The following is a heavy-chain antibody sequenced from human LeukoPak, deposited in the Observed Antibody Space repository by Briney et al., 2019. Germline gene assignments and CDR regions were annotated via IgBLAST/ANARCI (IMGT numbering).Heavy chain of an antibody. CDR1: GFTFSDYY. CDR2: ISSSGSTI. D-gene: IGHD3-3*01. Sequence: PGGSLRLSCAASGFTFSDYYMSWIRQAPGKGLEWVSYISSSGSTIYYADSVKGRFTISRDNAKNSLYLQMNSLRAEDTAVYYCAREAIFGVVASDYWGQGTLVTVSS. V-gene: IGHV3-11*04. CDR3: AREAIFGVVASDY. J-gene: IGHJ4*02.